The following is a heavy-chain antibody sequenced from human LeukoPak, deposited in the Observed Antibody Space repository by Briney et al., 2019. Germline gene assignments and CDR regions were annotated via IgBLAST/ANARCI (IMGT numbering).Heavy chain of an antibody. Sequence: ASVKVSCKASGYTFVDYYMHWVRQAPGQGLEWMGWINPNGGATDYAQNFRGRVTLTRDTSISTAYMELSSLRSDDTAVYYCARDRSPDFWSGDYRDAFDIWGQGTMVTVSS. V-gene: IGHV1-2*02. CDR1: GYTFVDYY. CDR2: INPNGGAT. D-gene: IGHD3-3*01. J-gene: IGHJ3*02. CDR3: ARDRSPDFWSGDYRDAFDI.